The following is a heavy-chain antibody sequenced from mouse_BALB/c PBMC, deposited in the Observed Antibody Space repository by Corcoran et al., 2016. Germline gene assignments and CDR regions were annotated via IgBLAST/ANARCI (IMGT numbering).Heavy chain of an antibody. J-gene: IGHJ4*01. V-gene: IGHV14-3*02. CDR2: IDPANGNT. D-gene: IGHD2-1*01. Sequence: EVQLQQSGAEFVKPGASVKLSCTASGFNIKDTYMHWVKQRPEQGLEWIGRIDPANGNTKYDPKFQDKATITADTSSNTAYLQLSRLTSEDTAVYYCARELGYGTMDYWGQGTSVTVSS. CDR1: GFNIKDTY. CDR3: ARELGYGTMDY.